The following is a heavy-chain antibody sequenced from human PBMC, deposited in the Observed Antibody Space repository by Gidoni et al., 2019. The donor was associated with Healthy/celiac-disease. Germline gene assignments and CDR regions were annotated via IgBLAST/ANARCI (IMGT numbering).Heavy chain of an antibody. J-gene: IGHJ4*02. V-gene: IGHV3-49*03. CDR1: GFTFGDYA. CDR2: IRSKAYGGTT. CDR3: SLDIVVVPAAMPRRGGPFDY. Sequence: EVQLVESGGGLVQPGRSLRLSCTASGFTFGDYAMSWFRQAPGKGLEWVGFIRSKAYGGTTEYAASVKGRFTISRDDSKSIAYLQMNSLKTEDTAVYYCSLDIVVVPAAMPRRGGPFDYWGQGTLVTVSS. D-gene: IGHD2-2*01.